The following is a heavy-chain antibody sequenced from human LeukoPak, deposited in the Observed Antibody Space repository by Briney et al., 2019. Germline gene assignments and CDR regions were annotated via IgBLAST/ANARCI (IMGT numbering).Heavy chain of an antibody. Sequence: EASVKVSCKSSGYTFTGYYMHWVRQAPGQGLEWMGWINPYSGATNYVQKFQGRVLMTRDTSISTAYMELSSLRSDDTAIYYCARPITKYTAVVWDYWGQGTLVTVSS. V-gene: IGHV1-2*02. CDR2: INPYSGAT. J-gene: IGHJ4*02. CDR3: ARPITKYTAVVWDY. D-gene: IGHD5-18*01. CDR1: GYTFTGYY.